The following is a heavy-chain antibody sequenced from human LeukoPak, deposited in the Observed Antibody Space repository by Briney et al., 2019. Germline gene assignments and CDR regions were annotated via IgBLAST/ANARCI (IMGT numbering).Heavy chain of an antibody. Sequence: PGGSLRLSCVASGFTFSTAWMSWLRQPPGKGLEWVGRIKSNSDGGTTDYAAPVKGRFTISRDDSKNTVYLQMNSLKIEDTAVYYCLWWDYWGQGTLVTVSS. CDR1: GFTFSTAW. CDR2: IKSNSDGGTT. CDR3: LWWDY. J-gene: IGHJ4*02. D-gene: IGHD4/OR15-4a*01. V-gene: IGHV3-15*01.